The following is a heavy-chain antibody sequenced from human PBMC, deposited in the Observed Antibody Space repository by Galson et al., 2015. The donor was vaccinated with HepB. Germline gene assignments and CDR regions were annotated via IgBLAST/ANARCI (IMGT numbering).Heavy chain of an antibody. CDR1: GFTFSSYW. D-gene: IGHD4-17*01. Sequence: SLRLSCAASGFTFSSYWMHWVRQAPGKGLVWVSRINSDGSSTSYADSVKGRFTISRDNAKNTLYLQMNSLRAEDTAVYYCARDLTDYGDPSWFDYSGQGTLVTVSS. CDR2: INSDGSST. J-gene: IGHJ4*02. CDR3: ARDLTDYGDPSWFDY. V-gene: IGHV3-74*01.